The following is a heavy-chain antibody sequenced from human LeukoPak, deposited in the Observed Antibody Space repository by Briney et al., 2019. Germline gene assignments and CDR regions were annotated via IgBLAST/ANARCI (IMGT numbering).Heavy chain of an antibody. CDR3: TNDILTGYYNLLR. CDR1: GFTFSSYM. Sequence: PGGSLRLSCAASGFTFSSYMMNWVRQASGKGLEWVGRIRSKANSYATVYAASVKGRFTISRDDSKNTAYLQMNSPKTEDTAVYYCTNDILTGYYNLLRWGQGTLVTVSS. D-gene: IGHD3-9*01. V-gene: IGHV3-73*01. CDR2: IRSKANSYAT. J-gene: IGHJ4*02.